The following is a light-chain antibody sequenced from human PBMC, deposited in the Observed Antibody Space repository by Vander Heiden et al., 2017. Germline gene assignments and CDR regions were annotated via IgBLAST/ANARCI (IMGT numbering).Light chain of an antibody. J-gene: IGLJ1*01. CDR1: SSDVGGYNY. Sequence: SALTQPASVSGSPGRSIPISCTGTSSDVGGYNYVSWYQQHPGKAPKFLIYDVSNRPSGVSNRFSGSKSGNTASLTISGLQAEDEADYYCISYTSSSTRGVFGTGTKVTVL. V-gene: IGLV2-14*03. CDR3: ISYTSSSTRGV. CDR2: DVS.